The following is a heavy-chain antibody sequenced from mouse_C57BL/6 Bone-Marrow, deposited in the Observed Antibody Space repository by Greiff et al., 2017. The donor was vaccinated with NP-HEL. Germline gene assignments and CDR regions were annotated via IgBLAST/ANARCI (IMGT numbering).Heavy chain of an antibody. V-gene: IGHV5-16*01. J-gene: IGHJ4*01. D-gene: IGHD2-4*01. CDR3: AREGGLRRHTYAMDY. CDR1: GFTFSDYY. CDR2: INYDGSST. Sequence: EVKVVESEGGLVQPGSSMKLSCTASGFTFSDYYMAWVRQVPEKGLEWVANINYDGSSTYYLDSLKSRFIISRDNAKNILYLQMRSLKSEDTATYYCAREGGLRRHTYAMDYWGQGTSVTVSS.